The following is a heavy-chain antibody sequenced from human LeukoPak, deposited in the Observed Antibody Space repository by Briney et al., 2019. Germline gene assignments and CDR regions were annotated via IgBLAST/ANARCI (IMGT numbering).Heavy chain of an antibody. CDR2: ITTDGSST. D-gene: IGHD2-2*01. V-gene: IGHV3-74*01. J-gene: IGHJ3*02. Sequence: RPGGSLRLSCAASGFTFSSYWMHWVRQAPGKGLVWVSHITTDGSSTNYADSVKGRFTTSRDNAKNTLYLQMNSLRAEDTAVYYCERAYHDAFDIWGKGKMVTVSS. CDR3: ERAYHDAFDI. CDR1: GFTFSSYW.